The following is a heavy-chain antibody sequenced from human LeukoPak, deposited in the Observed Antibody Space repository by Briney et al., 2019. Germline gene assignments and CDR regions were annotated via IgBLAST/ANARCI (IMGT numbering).Heavy chain of an antibody. CDR3: AKDKGYSYGYFDY. D-gene: IGHD5-18*01. CDR1: GFTFDDYA. V-gene: IGHV3-9*01. J-gene: IGHJ4*02. CDR2: ISWNSGSI. Sequence: AGGSLRLSCAASGFTFDDYAMHSVRQAPGKGLEWVSGISWNSGSIGYADSVKGRFTISRDNAKNSLYLQMNSLRAEDTALYYCAKDKGYSYGYFDYWGQGTLVTVSS.